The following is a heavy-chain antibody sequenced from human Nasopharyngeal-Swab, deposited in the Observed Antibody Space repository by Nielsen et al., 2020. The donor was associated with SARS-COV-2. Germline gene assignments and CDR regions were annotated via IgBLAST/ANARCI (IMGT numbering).Heavy chain of an antibody. V-gene: IGHV1-46*01. CDR1: GYTFTSYY. Sequence: ASVKVSCKASGYTFTSYYMHWVRQAPGQGLERMGIINPSGGSTSYAQKFQGRVTMTRDTSTSTVYMELSSLRSEDTAVYYCARDQASIAAMAYWGQGTLVTVSS. CDR3: ARDQASIAAMAY. CDR2: INPSGGST. J-gene: IGHJ4*02. D-gene: IGHD6-13*01.